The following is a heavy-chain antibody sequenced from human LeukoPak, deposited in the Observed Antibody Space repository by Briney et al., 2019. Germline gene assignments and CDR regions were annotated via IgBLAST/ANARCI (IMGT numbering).Heavy chain of an antibody. V-gene: IGHV3-48*03. CDR3: ARDRIVVVGDYYYYGMDV. D-gene: IGHD2-15*01. J-gene: IGHJ6*02. CDR1: GFTFSSYA. Sequence: GGSLRLSCAASGFTFSSYAMSWVRQAPGKGLEWVSYISSSGSTIYYADSVKGRFTISRDNAKNSLYLQMNSLRAEDTAVYYCARDRIVVVGDYYYYGMDVWGQGTTVTVSS. CDR2: ISSSGSTI.